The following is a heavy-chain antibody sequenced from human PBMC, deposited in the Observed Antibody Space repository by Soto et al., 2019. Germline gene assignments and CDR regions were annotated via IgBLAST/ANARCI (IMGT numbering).Heavy chain of an antibody. V-gene: IGHV3-30*14. CDR3: ERAPNVRSWPYYFDY. CDR2: LLYNGYTQ. CDR1: GFTFTNFG. D-gene: IGHD6-13*01. J-gene: IGHJ4*02. Sequence: QLQLVESGGGVVQPGRSLRLSCAASGFTFTNFGLHWVRQATDKGLEWGAVLLYNGYTQYYADSVKGRFTISGDNSTNTLYLQMDSRQTDDKAVYSCERAPNVRSWPYYFDYWGLGTLVADSS.